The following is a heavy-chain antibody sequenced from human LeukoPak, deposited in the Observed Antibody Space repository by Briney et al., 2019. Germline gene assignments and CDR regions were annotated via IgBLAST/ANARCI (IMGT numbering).Heavy chain of an antibody. J-gene: IGHJ4*02. D-gene: IGHD6-13*01. CDR2: IYTSGST. CDR3: ARVLVQGEYFDY. CDR1: GGSISSGSYY. Sequence: SETLSLTCTVSGGSISSGSYYWSWIRQPAGKGLEWIGRIYTSGSTNYNPSLKSRVTISVDTSKNQFSLKLSSVTAADTAVYYCARVLVQGEYFDYWGQGTLVTVSS. V-gene: IGHV4-61*02.